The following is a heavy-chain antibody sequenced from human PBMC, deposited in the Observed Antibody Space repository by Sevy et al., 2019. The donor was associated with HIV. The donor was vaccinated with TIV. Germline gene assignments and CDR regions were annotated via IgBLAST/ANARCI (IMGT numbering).Heavy chain of an antibody. J-gene: IGHJ3*02. CDR1: RGSIKNYY. CDR2: IFDSGST. CDR3: AREARSQDLDYGASKGGAFDI. D-gene: IGHD4-17*01. Sequence: SETLSLTCTVSRGSIKNYYWSWIRQPPGKGLEWIGYIFDSGSTNYNPSLKSRVTISLDRSKNQFSLRLSSVTAADTAVYYCAREARSQDLDYGASKGGAFDIWGHGTLVTVSS. V-gene: IGHV4-59*01.